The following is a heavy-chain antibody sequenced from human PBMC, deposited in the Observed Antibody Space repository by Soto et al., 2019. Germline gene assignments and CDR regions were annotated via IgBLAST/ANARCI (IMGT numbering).Heavy chain of an antibody. CDR2: FDPAKGET. J-gene: IGHJ5*02. D-gene: IGHD3-10*01. CDR3: ATVVSGA. CDR1: GYSLTELS. V-gene: IGHV1-24*01. Sequence: QVQLVQSGAEVKKPGASVKVSCKVSGYSLTELSMHWVRQAPGKGLEWMGGFDPAKGETLYAQKFQGRVTMTEDTSTDIAYMELSRLRSADTAVYYCATVVSGAWGQGTLVTVSS.